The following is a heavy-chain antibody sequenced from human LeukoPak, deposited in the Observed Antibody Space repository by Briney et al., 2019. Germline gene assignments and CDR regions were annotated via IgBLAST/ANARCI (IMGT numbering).Heavy chain of an antibody. CDR1: GFTFSSYG. D-gene: IGHD6-13*01. Sequence: GGSLRLSXAASGFTFSSYGMHWVRQAPGKGVEWVAFIRYDGSNKYYADSVKGRFTISRDNAKNSLYLQMNSLRAEDTAVYYCARGRRDRIAAAGIFDYWGQGTLVTVSS. J-gene: IGHJ4*02. CDR2: IRYDGSNK. V-gene: IGHV3-30*02. CDR3: ARGRRDRIAAAGIFDY.